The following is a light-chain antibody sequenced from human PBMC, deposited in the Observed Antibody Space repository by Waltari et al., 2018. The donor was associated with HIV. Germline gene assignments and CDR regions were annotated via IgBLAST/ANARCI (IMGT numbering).Light chain of an antibody. CDR3: LAWDNGLNGWV. J-gene: IGLJ3*02. Sequence: QAGLTQPPSLSVGVIQTATLIRTGEHDDVYNQGAAWLQHQQGRPPKLLSHRNNNRPPGVAPRFSASRSGNTIFLSITTLQPEDEADYYCLAWDNGLNGWVFGRGTHLTV. CDR2: RNN. V-gene: IGLV10-54*04. CDR1: HDDVYNQG.